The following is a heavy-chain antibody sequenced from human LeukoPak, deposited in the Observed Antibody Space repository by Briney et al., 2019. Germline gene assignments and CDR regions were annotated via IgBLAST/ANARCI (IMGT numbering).Heavy chain of an antibody. CDR3: AKDQLLWFGELLSNGAFDI. CDR1: GFTFSSYG. D-gene: IGHD3-10*01. J-gene: IGHJ3*02. CDR2: ISYDGSNK. V-gene: IGHV3-30*18. Sequence: GGSLRLSCAASGFTFSSYGMHWVRQAPGKGLEWVAVISYDGSNKYYADSVKGRFTISRDNPKNTLYLQMNSLRAEDTAVYYCAKDQLLWFGELLSNGAFDIWGQGTMVTVSS.